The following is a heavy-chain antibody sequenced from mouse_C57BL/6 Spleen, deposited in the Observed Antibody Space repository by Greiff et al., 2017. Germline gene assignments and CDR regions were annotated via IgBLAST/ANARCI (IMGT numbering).Heavy chain of an antibody. V-gene: IGHV14-4*01. CDR1: GFNIKDAS. J-gene: IGHJ2*01. Sequence: EVQLVESGAELVRPGASVKLSCTASGFNIKDASMNWVKQRPEQGLEWIGWIDPENGDTEYASKFQGKATITADTSSNTAYLHLSSLTSEDPAVYYCAYYSIYFCYWGQGTTLTVSS. CDR2: IDPENGDT. D-gene: IGHD2-5*01. CDR3: AYYSIYFCY.